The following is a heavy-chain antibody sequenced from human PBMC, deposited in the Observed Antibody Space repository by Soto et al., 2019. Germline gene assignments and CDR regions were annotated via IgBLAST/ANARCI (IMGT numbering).Heavy chain of an antibody. CDR3: ARDRAKWKDYYYYGMDV. D-gene: IGHD1-20*01. Sequence: QVQLKESGPGLVKPSQTLSLTCTVSGGSISSGDDFWTWIRQPPGKGLEWIGYIYYSGSTYYNPSLKSRLTMSVDTSKNQFSLKLSSVTAADTAVYYCARDRAKWKDYYYYGMDVWGQGTTVTVSS. J-gene: IGHJ6*02. V-gene: IGHV4-30-4*01. CDR1: GGSISSGDDF. CDR2: IYYSGST.